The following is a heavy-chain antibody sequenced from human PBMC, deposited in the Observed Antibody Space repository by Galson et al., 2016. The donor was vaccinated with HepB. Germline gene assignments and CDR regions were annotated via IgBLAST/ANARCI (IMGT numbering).Heavy chain of an antibody. V-gene: IGHV3-72*01. CDR1: GFTFSNHY. D-gene: IGHD1-7*01. CDR2: TRDKANSYTT. CDR3: ARAQEVGTRTTSWDY. Sequence: SLRLSCAASGFTFSNHYMDWVRQAPGKGLGWVGRTRDKANSYTTEYAASVKGRFTISRDDSKNSLYLQMNSLKTEDTAVYYCARAQEVGTRTTSWDYWGQGTLVTVSS. J-gene: IGHJ4*02.